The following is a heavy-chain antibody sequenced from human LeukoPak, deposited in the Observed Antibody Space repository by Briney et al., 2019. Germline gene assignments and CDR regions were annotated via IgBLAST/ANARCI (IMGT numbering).Heavy chain of an antibody. J-gene: IGHJ6*03. Sequence: SETLSLTCTVSGGSISSGSYYWSWIRQPAGKGLEWIGRIYTSGSTNYNPSLKSRVTISVDTSKNQFSLKLSSVTAADTAVYYCARTPARGYYYYYYMDVWGKGTTVTISS. V-gene: IGHV4-61*02. CDR3: ARTPARGYYYYYYMDV. CDR2: IYTSGST. D-gene: IGHD3-10*01. CDR1: GGSISSGSYY.